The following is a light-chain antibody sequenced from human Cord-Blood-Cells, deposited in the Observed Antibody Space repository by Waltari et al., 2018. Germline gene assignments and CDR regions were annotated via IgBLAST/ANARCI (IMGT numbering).Light chain of an antibody. CDR2: YDS. V-gene: IGLV3-21*04. J-gene: IGLJ3*02. Sequence: SYVLTQPPSVSVAPGKTARITCGGNNIGSKSVHWYQQKPGQAPVLVIYYDSDRPSGIPERFSGSNSGNTATLTISRVEAGDEADYYCQVWDSSSDHRGVFGGGTK. CDR3: QVWDSSSDHRGV. CDR1: NIGSKS.